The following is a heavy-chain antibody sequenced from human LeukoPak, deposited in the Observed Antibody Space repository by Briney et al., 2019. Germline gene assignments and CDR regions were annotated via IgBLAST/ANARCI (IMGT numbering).Heavy chain of an antibody. CDR3: ARENPSGYYNRPIDY. Sequence: SGPTLVKPSETLSLICTVSGASISSYYWSWIRQPPGKGLEWIGDIYYSGSIKYNPSLKSRVTMSVDTSKNQFSLKLSSVTAADTAIYYCARENPSGYYNRPIDYWGQGTLVTVSS. J-gene: IGHJ4*02. V-gene: IGHV4-59*01. CDR2: IYYSGSI. D-gene: IGHD3-22*01. CDR1: GASISSYY.